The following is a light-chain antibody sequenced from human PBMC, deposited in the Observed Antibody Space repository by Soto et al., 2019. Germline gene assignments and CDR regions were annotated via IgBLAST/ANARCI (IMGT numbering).Light chain of an antibody. CDR1: RSVGNN. Sequence: EVVLTQSPATLSLSPGERATLSCRASRSVGNNLAWYQKKPGQAPGLLIYAASTRATGIPARFSGSGSGTEFTLTINSLQSEDFAVYYCHQYNNWPRTFGQGTKADIK. CDR2: AAS. V-gene: IGKV3D-15*01. CDR3: HQYNNWPRT. J-gene: IGKJ1*01.